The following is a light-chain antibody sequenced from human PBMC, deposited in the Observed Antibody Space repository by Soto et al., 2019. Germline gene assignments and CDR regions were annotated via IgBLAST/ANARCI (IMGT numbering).Light chain of an antibody. CDR1: QSVSSSY. Sequence: IVLTQSPGPLSLSPGERATLSCKSSQSVSSSYLAWHQQKPGQAPRLLIYGASSRATGIPDRFSGSGSGTDFTLTISRLEPEDVAVYYCQQYGSSPWTFGQGTKVDIK. CDR3: QQYGSSPWT. CDR2: GAS. V-gene: IGKV3-20*01. J-gene: IGKJ1*01.